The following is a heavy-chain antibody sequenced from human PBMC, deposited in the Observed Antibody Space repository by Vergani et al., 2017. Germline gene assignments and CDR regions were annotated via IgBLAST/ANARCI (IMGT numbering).Heavy chain of an antibody. Sequence: QVQVVQSGAEVKKSGASVKVSCKTSGYTFSNYYMHWVRQVPGQGLEWMVIINPSGGHTNYAQKFQGRVTMTRDTSTSTVYMELSSLRSEDTAIYYCARGDYGSLTGYRYWGQGTLVNVS. J-gene: IGHJ4*02. V-gene: IGHV1-46*03. D-gene: IGHD3-9*01. CDR2: INPSGGHT. CDR1: GYTFSNYY. CDR3: ARGDYGSLTGYRY.